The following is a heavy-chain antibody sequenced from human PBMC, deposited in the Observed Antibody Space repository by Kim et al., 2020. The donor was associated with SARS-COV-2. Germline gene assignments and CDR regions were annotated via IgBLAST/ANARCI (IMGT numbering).Heavy chain of an antibody. V-gene: IGHV3-30*01. CDR3: ARDLTGIAAAGPLDY. Sequence: ETVKGRVSIYRDNSKNTLYLQLNSLTPEDTDVYYCARDLTGIAAAGPLDYWGQGTLVTVSS. D-gene: IGHD6-13*01. J-gene: IGHJ4*02.